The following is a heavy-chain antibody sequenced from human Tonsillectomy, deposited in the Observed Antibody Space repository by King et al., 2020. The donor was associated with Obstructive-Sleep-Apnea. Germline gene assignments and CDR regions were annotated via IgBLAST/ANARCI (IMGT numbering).Heavy chain of an antibody. CDR3: AKSFSSGWYVPFDF. CDR1: GFNFDDYG. V-gene: IGHV3-9*01. D-gene: IGHD6-19*01. Sequence: VQLVESGGALVQPGRSLRLSCAASGFNFDDYGMHWVRQAPGKGLEWVSGISWHSGSIGDASSLKGRFTISRDNAKNSLYLQMDSLRPEDTALYYCAKSFSSGWYVPFDFWGQGTLVTVSS. CDR2: ISWHSGSI. J-gene: IGHJ4*02.